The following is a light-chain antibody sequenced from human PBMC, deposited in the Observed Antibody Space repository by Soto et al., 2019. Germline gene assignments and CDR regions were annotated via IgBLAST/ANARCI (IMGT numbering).Light chain of an antibody. CDR1: SSGVGNYDC. CDR2: NVN. Sequence: QSALIQPPSVSGSPGQSVTISCTGTSSGVGNYDCVSWYQHHPGTVPKDAIYNVNIQPSGVPDSFSGSKSGNTASLTISGLQAEDEADYYCCSYAGSYRRVFGGGTKVTVL. CDR3: CSYAGSYRRV. J-gene: IGLJ2*01. V-gene: IGLV2-11*01.